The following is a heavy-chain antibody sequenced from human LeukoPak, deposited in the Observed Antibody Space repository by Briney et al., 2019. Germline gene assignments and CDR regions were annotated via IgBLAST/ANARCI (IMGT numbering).Heavy chain of an antibody. CDR1: GYTFTSYY. V-gene: IGHV1-46*01. CDR3: ARNRESSMAGMDYGMDV. D-gene: IGHD1-14*01. CDR2: INPSGGST. Sequence: ASVKVSCKASGYTFTSYYMHWVRQAPGQGLEWMGIINPSGGSTSYAQKFQGRVTMTRDTSTSTVYMELSSLRSEDTAVYYCARNRESSMAGMDYGMDVWGQGTTVTVSS. J-gene: IGHJ6*02.